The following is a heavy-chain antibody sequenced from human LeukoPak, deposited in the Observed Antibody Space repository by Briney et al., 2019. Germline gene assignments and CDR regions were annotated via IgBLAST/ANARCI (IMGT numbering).Heavy chain of an antibody. CDR2: VYYTGTT. CDR1: GDSMRGYY. CDR3: ARSGDVYGADAFDT. D-gene: IGHD4/OR15-4a*01. V-gene: IGHV4-59*08. Sequence: SETLTLTCTVSGDSMRGYYWSWIRKPPGKGLEWLGRVYYTGTTTYNSFFTGRVTISVDTSKNQCSLKLSATSAADTAVYYCARSGDVYGADAFDTWGQGTMLTVAS. J-gene: IGHJ3*02.